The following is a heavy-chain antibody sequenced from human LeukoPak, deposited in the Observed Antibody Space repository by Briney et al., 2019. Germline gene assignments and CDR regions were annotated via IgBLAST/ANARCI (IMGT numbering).Heavy chain of an antibody. CDR2: INPNSGGT. J-gene: IGHJ4*02. CDR3: ARDRRVYYDSSRHYYFDY. D-gene: IGHD3-22*01. Sequence: ASVKVSYKASGYTFTGYYMHWVRQAPGQGREWMGWINPNSGGTNYAQKCQGRVTMTRDTSISTAYMELSRLRSGDAAVYYCARDRRVYYDSSRHYYFDYWGQGTLVTVSS. V-gene: IGHV1-2*02. CDR1: GYTFTGYY.